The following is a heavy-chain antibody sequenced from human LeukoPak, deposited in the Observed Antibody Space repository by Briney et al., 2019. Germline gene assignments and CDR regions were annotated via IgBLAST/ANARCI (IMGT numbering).Heavy chain of an antibody. CDR2: IYYSGST. V-gene: IGHV4-39*01. CDR1: GGSISSSSYY. CDR3: ARRPTCSGGSCYSGFDY. J-gene: IGHJ4*02. D-gene: IGHD2-15*01. Sequence: SETLSLTCTVSGGSISSSSYYWGWIRQPPGTGLEWIGSIYYSGSTYYNPALKSRVTISVDTYKNQFSLKLSSVTAADTAVSYCARRPTCSGGSCYSGFDYWGQGTLVTVSS.